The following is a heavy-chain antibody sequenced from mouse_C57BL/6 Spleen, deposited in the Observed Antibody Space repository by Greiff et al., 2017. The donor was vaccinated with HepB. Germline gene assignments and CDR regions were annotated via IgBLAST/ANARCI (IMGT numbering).Heavy chain of an antibody. J-gene: IGHJ3*01. D-gene: IGHD2-4*01. V-gene: IGHV3-6*01. CDR2: ISYDGSN. Sequence: EVKLVESGPGLVKPSQSLSLTCSVTGYSITSGYYWNWIRQFPGNKLEWMGYISYDGSNNYNPSLKNRISITRDTSKNQFFLKLNSVTTEDTATYYCAREGLRRAGFAYWGQGTLVTVSA. CDR3: AREGLRRAGFAY. CDR1: GYSITSGYY.